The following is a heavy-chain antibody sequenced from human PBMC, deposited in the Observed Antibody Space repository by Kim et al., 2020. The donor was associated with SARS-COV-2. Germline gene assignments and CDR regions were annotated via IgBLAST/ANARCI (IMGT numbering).Heavy chain of an antibody. CDR1: GGSISSSSYY. V-gene: IGHV4-39*01. D-gene: IGHD3-9*01. CDR3: ARGYDILTGYYHPFDP. Sequence: SETLSLTCTVSGGSISSSSYYWGWIRQPPGKGLEWIGSIYYSGSTYYNPSLKSRVTISVDTSKNQFSLKLSSVTAADTAVYYCARGYDILTGYYHPFDPWGQGTLVTVSS. CDR2: IYYSGST. J-gene: IGHJ5*02.